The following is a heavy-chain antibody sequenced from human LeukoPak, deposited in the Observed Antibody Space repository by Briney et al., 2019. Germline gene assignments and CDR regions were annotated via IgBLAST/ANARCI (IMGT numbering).Heavy chain of an antibody. Sequence: GGSLRLSCAASGFIFSSYAMSWVRQAPGKGLEWVSGISGSGGSTYYADSVKGRFTISRDNSKNTLYLQMNSLRAEDTAVYYCAKEYCTDGVCSPLDYWGQGTLVTVSS. CDR1: GFIFSSYA. CDR3: AKEYCTDGVCSPLDY. D-gene: IGHD2-8*01. CDR2: ISGSGGST. J-gene: IGHJ4*02. V-gene: IGHV3-23*01.